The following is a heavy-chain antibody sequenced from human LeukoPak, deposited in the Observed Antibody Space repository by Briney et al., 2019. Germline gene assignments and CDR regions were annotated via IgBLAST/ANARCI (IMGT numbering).Heavy chain of an antibody. CDR1: GGSFNISA. Sequence: ASVKVYCKTSGGSFNISAIRWVRQAPGQGLEWLGGIIPLFGTAGYAQKFQGRVTITKSEATRTVYLELTSLTSDDTAVYYCARDVHGDYGSGWFAPWGQGTLVSVPS. V-gene: IGHV1-69*05. D-gene: IGHD4-17*01. J-gene: IGHJ5*02. CDR3: ARDVHGDYGSGWFAP. CDR2: IIPLFGTA.